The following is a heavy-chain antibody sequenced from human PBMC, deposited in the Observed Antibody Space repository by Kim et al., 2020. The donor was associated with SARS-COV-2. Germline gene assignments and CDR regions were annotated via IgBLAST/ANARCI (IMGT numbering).Heavy chain of an antibody. Sequence: GGSLRLSCTTSGFTFTGYAMRWVRQAPGKGLEWVSCISGGGGATHYADSVGGRFTVSRDNSKNTLYLQMNTLRTDDTAIYYCTQGGGACAWTSCFQYSG. D-gene: IGHD3-16*01. CDR2: ISGGGGAT. CDR3: TQGGGACAWTSCFQY. J-gene: IGHJ1*01. V-gene: IGHV3-23*01. CDR1: GFTFTGYA.